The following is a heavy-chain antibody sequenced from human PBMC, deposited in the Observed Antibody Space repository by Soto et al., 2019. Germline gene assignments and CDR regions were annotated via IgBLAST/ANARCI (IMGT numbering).Heavy chain of an antibody. V-gene: IGHV1-58*01. CDR1: GFTFTISA. Sequence: GASVKVSCKASGFTFTISAVQWVRQARGQRLEWIGWIVVGSGNTNYAQKFQERVTITRDMSTSTAYMELSSLRSEDTAVYYCAADEDIVGALDYWGQGTLVTVSS. D-gene: IGHD1-26*01. CDR2: IVVGSGNT. CDR3: AADEDIVGALDY. J-gene: IGHJ4*02.